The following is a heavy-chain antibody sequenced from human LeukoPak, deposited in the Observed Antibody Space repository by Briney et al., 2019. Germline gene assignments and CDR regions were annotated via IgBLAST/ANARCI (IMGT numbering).Heavy chain of an antibody. CDR3: ARARDYYDTYYFDY. Sequence: PGGSLRLSCAASGFTVGSNYMSWVRQAPGKGLEWVSSISSSSSYIYYADSVKGRFTISRDNAKNSLYLQMNSLRAEDTAVYYCARARDYYDTYYFDYWGQGTLVTVSS. D-gene: IGHD3-22*01. CDR2: ISSSSSYI. J-gene: IGHJ4*02. V-gene: IGHV3-21*01. CDR1: GFTVGSNY.